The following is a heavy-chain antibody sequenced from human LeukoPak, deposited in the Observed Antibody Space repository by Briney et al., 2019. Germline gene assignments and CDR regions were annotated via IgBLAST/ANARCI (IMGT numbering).Heavy chain of an antibody. CDR2: VYSGGTT. V-gene: IGHV3-66*01. CDR3: AKEGDSSGWPDY. Sequence: GGSLRLSCAASGFTVSTNYMSWVRQTPGKGLEWVSLVYSGGTTYHADSVKGRFTISRDDSKNTVYLQMNSLRAEDTAVYYCAKEGDSSGWPDYWGQGTLVTVSS. D-gene: IGHD3-22*01. J-gene: IGHJ4*02. CDR1: GFTVSTNY.